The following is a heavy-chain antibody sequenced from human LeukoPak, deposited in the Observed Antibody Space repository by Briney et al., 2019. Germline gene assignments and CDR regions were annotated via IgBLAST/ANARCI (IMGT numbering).Heavy chain of an antibody. Sequence: NPGGSLRLSCAASGFTFDKAWMTWVRQAPGKGLEWVGRIKSKIHGGTIDYAAPVKGRFTISRDDSENTVYLQMSSLRTEDTAVYFCAKRDYWGQGTLVTVSS. CDR2: IKSKIHGGTI. V-gene: IGHV3-15*01. CDR1: GFTFDKAW. J-gene: IGHJ4*02. CDR3: AKRDY.